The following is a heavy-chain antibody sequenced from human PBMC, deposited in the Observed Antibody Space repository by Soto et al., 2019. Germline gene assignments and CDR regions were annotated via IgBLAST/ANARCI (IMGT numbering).Heavy chain of an antibody. D-gene: IGHD5-12*01. CDR3: ARVATTIQNLDY. Sequence: GASVKVSCKASGYTFTSYGISWVRQAPGQGLEWMGWISAYNGNTNYAQKLQGRVTMTTDTSTSTAYIELRSLRSDDTAVYYCARVATTIQNLDYWGQGTLVTVSS. J-gene: IGHJ4*02. CDR2: ISAYNGNT. CDR1: GYTFTSYG. V-gene: IGHV1-18*01.